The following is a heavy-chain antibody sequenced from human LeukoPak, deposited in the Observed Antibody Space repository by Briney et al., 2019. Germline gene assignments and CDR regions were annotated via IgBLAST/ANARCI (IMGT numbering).Heavy chain of an antibody. CDR2: ICIGGST. D-gene: IGHD5-24*01. CDR1: GFTVSSYY. J-gene: IGHJ4*02. Sequence: PGGSLRLSCAASGFTVSSYYMSWVRQAPGKGLEWVSVICIGGSTYYADSVRGRFTISRDNSENTVFLQMNSLRAEDTAVYYCTRGDGYNFWDYWGQGTLVSVSS. CDR3: TRGDGYNFWDY. V-gene: IGHV3-53*01.